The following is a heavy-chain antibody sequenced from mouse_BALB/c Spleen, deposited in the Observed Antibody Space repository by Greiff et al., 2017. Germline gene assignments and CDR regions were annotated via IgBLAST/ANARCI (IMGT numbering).Heavy chain of an antibody. CDR1: GYTFTSYW. CDR2: INPSTGYT. V-gene: IGHV1-7*01. D-gene: IGHD1-1*01. J-gene: IGHJ2*01. CDR3: ARADYGTLYYFDD. Sequence: VQLQQSGAELAKPGASVKMSCKASGYTFTSYWMHWVKQRPGQGLEWIGYINPSTGYTEYNQKFKDKATLTADKSSSTAYMQLSSLTSEDSAVYYCARADYGTLYYFDDWGQGTTLTVSS.